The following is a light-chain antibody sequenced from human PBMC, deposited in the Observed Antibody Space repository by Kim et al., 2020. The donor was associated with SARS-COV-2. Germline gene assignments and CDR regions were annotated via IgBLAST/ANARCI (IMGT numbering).Light chain of an antibody. CDR2: AVS. J-gene: IGKJ4*01. CDR3: QHDDSLPIT. Sequence: DIQMTQSPSSLSASIGDRVTITCQASQDISNYLNWYQQKPGKAPKLLIYAVSNLNTGVPSRFSGSGSGTDFTFTISSLQPDDVATYYCQHDDSLPITFGGGTKVDIK. CDR1: QDISNY. V-gene: IGKV1-33*01.